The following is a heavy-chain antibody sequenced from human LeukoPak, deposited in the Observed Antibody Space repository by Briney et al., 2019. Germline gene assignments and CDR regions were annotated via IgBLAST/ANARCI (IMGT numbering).Heavy chain of an antibody. J-gene: IGHJ4*02. D-gene: IGHD1-26*01. CDR1: GVSISDYY. V-gene: IGHV4-4*07. Sequence: SETLSLTCTVSGVSISDYYWSWIRQPAGKGLEWIGRIYTPGNANYNPSLESRVTLSLDTSKNQFSLNLRYVTAADTAVYYCARVKSGSFLFDSWGQGTLVTVSS. CDR2: IYTPGNA. CDR3: ARVKSGSFLFDS.